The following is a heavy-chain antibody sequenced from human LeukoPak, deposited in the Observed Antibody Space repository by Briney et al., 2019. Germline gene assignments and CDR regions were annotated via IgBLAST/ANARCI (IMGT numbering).Heavy chain of an antibody. CDR2: ISDSDSGT. V-gene: IGHV3-23*01. CDR3: AKGYGYSSSWTSNYYFYGLDV. Sequence: GGSLRLSCAASGFTFSSYAMGWVRQAPGKGLEWVSAISDSDSGTYYADSVKGRFTISRDNSKNTLYLQMNSLRAEDTALYYCAKGYGYSSSWTSNYYFYGLDVWGQGTTVTVSS. CDR1: GFTFSSYA. J-gene: IGHJ6*02. D-gene: IGHD6-13*01.